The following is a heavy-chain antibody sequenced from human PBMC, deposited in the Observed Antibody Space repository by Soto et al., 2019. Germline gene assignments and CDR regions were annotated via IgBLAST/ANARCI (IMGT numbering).Heavy chain of an antibody. CDR2: IIPIFGTA. CDR1: GYTFTSYD. J-gene: IGHJ3*02. D-gene: IGHD2-2*01. Sequence: SVKVSCKASGYTFTSYDMQWVRQAPGQGLEWMGGIIPIFGTANYAQKFQGRVTITADESTSTAYMELSSLRSEDTAVYYCAQKDCISTSCPIEMDAFDIWGQGTMVTVSS. CDR3: AQKDCISTSCPIEMDAFDI. V-gene: IGHV1-69*13.